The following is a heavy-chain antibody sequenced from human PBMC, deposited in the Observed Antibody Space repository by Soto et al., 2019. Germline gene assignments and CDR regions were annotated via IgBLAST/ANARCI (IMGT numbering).Heavy chain of an antibody. CDR3: ARFTEMDNWFDP. V-gene: IGHV1-18*01. CDR1: GYTFTSYV. D-gene: IGHD3-16*01. CDR2: ISAYNGNT. J-gene: IGHJ5*02. Sequence: ASVKVSCKASGYTFTSYVISWVRQAPGQGLEWMGWISAYNGNTNYAQKLQGRVTMTTDTSTSTAYMELRSLRSDDTAVYYCARFTEMDNWFDPWGQGTLVTVSS.